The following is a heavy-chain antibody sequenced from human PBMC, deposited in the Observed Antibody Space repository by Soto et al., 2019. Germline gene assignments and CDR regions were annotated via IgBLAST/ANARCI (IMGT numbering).Heavy chain of an antibody. CDR2: IYWDDDK. D-gene: IGHD3-10*01. CDR3: AHRLPPEVDYYGSGSENNWFDP. CDR1: GFSLSTSGVG. Sequence: SGPTVVNPTQTLTLTCTFSGFSLSTSGVGVGWIRQPPGKALEWLALIYWDDDKRYSPSLKSRLTITKDTSKNQVVLTMTNMDPVDTATYYCAHRLPPEVDYYGSGSENNWFDPWGQGTLVTVSS. V-gene: IGHV2-5*02. J-gene: IGHJ5*02.